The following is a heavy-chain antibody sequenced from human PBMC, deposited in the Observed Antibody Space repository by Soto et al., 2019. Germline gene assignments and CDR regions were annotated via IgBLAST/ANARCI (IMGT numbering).Heavy chain of an antibody. J-gene: IGHJ6*02. CDR3: ARETRRITMVRGAYGMDV. Sequence: QVQLVQSGAEVKKPGASVKVSCKASGYTFTSYDINWVRQATGQGLEWMGWMNPNSGNTGYAQKFQGRVTMTRNTSISTAYMGLSSLRSEDTAGYYCARETRRITMVRGAYGMDVWGQGTTVTVSS. D-gene: IGHD3-10*01. CDR1: GYTFTSYD. CDR2: MNPNSGNT. V-gene: IGHV1-8*01.